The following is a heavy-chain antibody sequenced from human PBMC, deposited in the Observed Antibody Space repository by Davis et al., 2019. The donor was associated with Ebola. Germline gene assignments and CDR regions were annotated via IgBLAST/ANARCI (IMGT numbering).Heavy chain of an antibody. D-gene: IGHD1-1*01. CDR1: GYTFTDYS. CDR3: ARAQFPTTSDH. Sequence: AASVKVSCKASGYTFTDYSMHWVRQAPGQGLEYLGRINPNSGGTNYAQKFQGRVTMTGDTSISTAYMELSSLRSDDTAVYYCARAQFPTTSDHWGQGTLVTVSS. J-gene: IGHJ4*02. V-gene: IGHV1-2*06. CDR2: INPNSGGT.